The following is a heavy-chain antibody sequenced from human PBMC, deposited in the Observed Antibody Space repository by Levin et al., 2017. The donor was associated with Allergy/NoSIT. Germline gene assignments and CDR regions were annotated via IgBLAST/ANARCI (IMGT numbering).Heavy chain of an antibody. CDR2: ISYDGSNK. CDR3: AKDAQRVAGRIRVYGMDV. CDR1: GFTFSSYG. J-gene: IGHJ6*02. Sequence: GGSLRLSCAASGFTFSSYGMHWVRQAPGKGLEWVAVISYDGSNKYYADSVKGRFTISRDNSKNTLYLQMNSLRAEDTAVYYCAKDAQRVAGRIRVYGMDVWGQGTTVTVSS. V-gene: IGHV3-30*18. D-gene: IGHD6-19*01.